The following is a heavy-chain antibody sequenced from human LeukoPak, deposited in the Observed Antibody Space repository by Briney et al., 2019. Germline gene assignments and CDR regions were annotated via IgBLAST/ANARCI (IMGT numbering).Heavy chain of an antibody. Sequence: LSLTCAVSGGSLTPYYWSWIRQPPGKGLEWVSYISSSGSTIYYADSVKGRFTISRDNAKNSLYLQMNSLRAEDTAVYYCASDPVEMATIRDYWGQGTLVTVSS. D-gene: IGHD5-24*01. CDR1: GGSLTPYY. J-gene: IGHJ4*02. CDR3: ASDPVEMATIRDY. V-gene: IGHV3-11*01. CDR2: ISSSGSTI.